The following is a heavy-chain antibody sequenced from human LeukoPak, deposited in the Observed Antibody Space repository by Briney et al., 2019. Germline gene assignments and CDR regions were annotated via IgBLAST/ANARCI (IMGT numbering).Heavy chain of an antibody. CDR3: ARDRLGAHHDFWSGYYEKENLDH. V-gene: IGHV1-18*01. Sequence: ASVKVSCKASGYTFTSYGISWVRQAPGQGLEWVGWISAYNGNTNSAQKLQDRVTMTTDTSTSTAYMELRSLRSDDTAVYYCARDRLGAHHDFWSGYYEKENLDHWGQGTQVTVSS. J-gene: IGHJ4*02. CDR1: GYTFTSYG. CDR2: ISAYNGNT. D-gene: IGHD3-3*01.